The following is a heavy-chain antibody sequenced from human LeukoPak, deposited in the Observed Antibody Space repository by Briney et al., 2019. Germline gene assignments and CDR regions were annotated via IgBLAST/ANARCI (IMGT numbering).Heavy chain of an antibody. CDR1: GFTFSNYA. CDR3: ARDSGGRPGYFQH. Sequence: GGALRLSCAASGFTFSNYAIHWVRQAPGKGVERLATISYDGSNKYYAYSVKGRFTISRDNSKNTLYLQMNSLRAEDTAVYYCARDSGGRPGYFQHWGQGTLVTVSS. J-gene: IGHJ1*01. D-gene: IGHD6-19*01. V-gene: IGHV3-30-3*01. CDR2: ISYDGSNK.